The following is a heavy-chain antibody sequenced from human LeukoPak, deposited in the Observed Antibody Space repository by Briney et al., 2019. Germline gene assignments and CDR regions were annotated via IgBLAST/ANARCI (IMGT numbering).Heavy chain of an antibody. CDR2: ISSSSSYI. Sequence: PGGSLRLSCAASGFTFSSYSMNWVRQAPGKGLEWVSSISSSSSYIYYADSVKGRFTISRDNAKNSLYLQMNSLRAEDTAVYYCARYDILTGYALFDYWGQGTLVTVSS. J-gene: IGHJ4*02. V-gene: IGHV3-21*01. CDR1: GFTFSSYS. CDR3: ARYDILTGYALFDY. D-gene: IGHD3-9*01.